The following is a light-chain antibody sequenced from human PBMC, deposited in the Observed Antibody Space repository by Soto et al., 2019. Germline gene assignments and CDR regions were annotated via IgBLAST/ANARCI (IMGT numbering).Light chain of an antibody. CDR1: SSDAGGYYY. CDR3: SSYAGSNILV. V-gene: IGLV2-8*01. J-gene: IGLJ1*01. CDR2: EVS. Sequence: QSALTQPPSASGSPGQSVTISCTGTSSDAGGYYYVSWYQQHPGKAPKLMIYEVSKRPSGVPGRFSGSKSGNTASLTVSGLEAEDEADYFCSSYAGSNILVFGTGTKLTVL.